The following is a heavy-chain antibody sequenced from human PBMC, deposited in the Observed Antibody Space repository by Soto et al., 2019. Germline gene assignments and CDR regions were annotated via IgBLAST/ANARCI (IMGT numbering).Heavy chain of an antibody. CDR2: MNPSSGNT. Sequence: QVHLMQSGAEVRKPGASVTVSCEASGVTFGNYEINWVRQAPGQGLEWMGWMNPSSGNTGYAQKFQGRVTMTRITSTNTAYMELRSLTSEDTAVYYCAKNADFFHYHMDVWGEGTTVTVSS. V-gene: IGHV1-8*01. CDR1: GVTFGNYE. J-gene: IGHJ6*03. CDR3: AKNADFFHYHMDV.